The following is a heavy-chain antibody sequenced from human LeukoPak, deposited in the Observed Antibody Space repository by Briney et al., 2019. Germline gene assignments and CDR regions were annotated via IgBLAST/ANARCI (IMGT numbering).Heavy chain of an antibody. Sequence: GGSLRLSCAASGFTFSSYGMHWVRQAPGKGLEWVAFIRYDGSNKYYADSVKGRFTISRDNSKNTLYLQMNSLRAEDTAVYYCARGGPDTTATYFAFTVWGQGTLVTVSS. CDR3: ARGGPDTTATYFAFTV. J-gene: IGHJ4*02. CDR1: GFTFSSYG. V-gene: IGHV3-30*02. D-gene: IGHD4/OR15-4a*01. CDR2: IRYDGSNK.